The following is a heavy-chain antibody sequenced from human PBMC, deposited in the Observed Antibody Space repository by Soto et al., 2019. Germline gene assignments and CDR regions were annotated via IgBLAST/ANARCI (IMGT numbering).Heavy chain of an antibody. J-gene: IGHJ4*02. Sequence: GGSLRLSCAASGFTFSDYYMSWIRQAPGKGLEWVSYISSSGSTIYYADSVKGRFTISRDNSKNTLYLQMNSLRAEDTAVYYCARASELLWFGESCPGYWGQGILVTVSS. CDR2: ISSSGSTI. V-gene: IGHV3-11*04. D-gene: IGHD3-10*01. CDR1: GFTFSDYY. CDR3: ARASELLWFGESCPGY.